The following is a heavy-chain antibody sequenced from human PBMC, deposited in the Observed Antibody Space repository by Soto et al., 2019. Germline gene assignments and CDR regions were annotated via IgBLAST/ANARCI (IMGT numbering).Heavy chain of an antibody. CDR3: AREGAYYDFWSGPADY. J-gene: IGHJ4*02. CDR2: ISAYNGNT. V-gene: IGHV1-18*04. Sequence: WASVKVSCKASGYTFTSYGISWVRQAPGQGLEWMGWISAYNGNTNYAQKLQGRVTMTTDTSTSTAYMELRSLRSDDTAVYYCAREGAYYDFWSGPADYWGQGTLVTVSS. CDR1: GYTFTSYG. D-gene: IGHD3-3*01.